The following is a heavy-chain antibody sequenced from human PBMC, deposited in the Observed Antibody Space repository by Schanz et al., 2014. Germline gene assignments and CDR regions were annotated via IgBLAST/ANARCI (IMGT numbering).Heavy chain of an antibody. V-gene: IGHV3-33*01. CDR1: GFSLNTYG. Sequence: QAQLMESEGGVVQPGTSLILSCSVSGFSLNTYGIHWFRQPAGKGLEWVAVIWNNGVTKYYADSVRGRFTISRDRFQNTLYLRMSSLRAEDTAVYYCARPRFDYGEVDYWGQGTLVNVSS. CDR3: ARPRFDYGEVDY. CDR2: IWNNGVTK. J-gene: IGHJ4*02. D-gene: IGHD4-17*01.